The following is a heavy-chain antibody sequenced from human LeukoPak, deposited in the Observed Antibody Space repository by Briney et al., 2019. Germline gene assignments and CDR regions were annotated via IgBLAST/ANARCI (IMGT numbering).Heavy chain of an antibody. J-gene: IGHJ4*02. CDR2: IYYSGST. D-gene: IGHD2-2*01. CDR3: ARGLGYCSSTSCYEDY. V-gene: IGHV4-59*08. Sequence: PSETLSLTCTVPGGSISSYYWSWIRQPPGKGLEWIGYIYYSGSTNYNPSLKSRVTISVDTSKNQFFLKLSSVTAADTAVYYCARGLGYCSSTSCYEDYWGQGTLVTVSS. CDR1: GGSISSYY.